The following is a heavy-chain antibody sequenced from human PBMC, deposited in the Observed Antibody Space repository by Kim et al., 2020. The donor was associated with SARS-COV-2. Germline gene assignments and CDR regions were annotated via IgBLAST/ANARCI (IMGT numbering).Heavy chain of an antibody. V-gene: IGHV3-23*01. CDR2: ISGSGGST. CDR3: AKNQNYYESSGYYN. J-gene: IGHJ4*02. CDR1: GFTFSSYA. Sequence: GGSLRLSCAASGFTFSSYAMSWVRQAPGKGLEWVSAISGSGGSTYYADSVKGRFTISRDNSKNTLYLQMNSLRAEDTAVYYCAKNQNYYESSGYYNWGQGTLVTVSS. D-gene: IGHD3-22*01.